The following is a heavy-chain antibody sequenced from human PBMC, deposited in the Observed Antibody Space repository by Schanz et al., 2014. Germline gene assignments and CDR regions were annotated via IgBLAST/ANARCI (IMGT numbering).Heavy chain of an antibody. CDR2: ISWNSGNI. CDR3: AKVQTQTLYSGNSCFDY. CDR1: GFTFDDHA. J-gene: IGHJ4*02. V-gene: IGHV3-9*01. D-gene: IGHD2-21*02. Sequence: EVQLVESGGGLVQPGRSLRLSCAASGFTFDDHAMHWVRQVPGKGLEWVSGISWNSGNIAYAESVKGRFNISRDNAKNSLYLQMNSLRPEDTALYSCAKVQTQTLYSGNSCFDYWGQGTLVTVSS.